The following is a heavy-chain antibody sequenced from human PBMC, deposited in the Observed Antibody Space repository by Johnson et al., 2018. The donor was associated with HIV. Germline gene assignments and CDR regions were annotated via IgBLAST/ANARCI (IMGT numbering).Heavy chain of an antibody. V-gene: IGHV3-30*18. CDR1: GFSFSTYN. D-gene: IGHD5-18*01. CDR3: AKERTAMVTPFDA. Sequence: QVQLVESGGGVVQPGRSLRLSCAASGFSFSTYNMHWVRHAPGRGLEWVAFISYSGRDTYYVDSVKGRFTVSRDNSENTLFLQMNSLRDEETAVYYCAKERTAMVTPFDAWGQGTRVTVSS. CDR2: ISYSGRDT. J-gene: IGHJ3*01.